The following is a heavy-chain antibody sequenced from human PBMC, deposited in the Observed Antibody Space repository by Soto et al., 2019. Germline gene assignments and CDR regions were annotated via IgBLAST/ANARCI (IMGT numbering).Heavy chain of an antibody. CDR2: IIAMSGTA. D-gene: IGHD3-16*01. CDR3: ARGPIGGPFDY. J-gene: IGHJ4*02. Sequence: SVKVSCKASGGTFSSYARTWVRQAPGQGLEWMGGIIAMSGTANYAQKFQGRVTIIADESTSTGYMELSSLRSEDTAVYYCARGPIGGPFDYWGQGTLVTVSS. V-gene: IGHV1-69*13. CDR1: GGTFSSYA.